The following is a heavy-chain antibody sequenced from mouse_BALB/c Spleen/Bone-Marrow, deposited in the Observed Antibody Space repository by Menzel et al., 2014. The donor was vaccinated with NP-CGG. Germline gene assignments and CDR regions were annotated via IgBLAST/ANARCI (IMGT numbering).Heavy chain of an antibody. CDR2: INPSNGRT. D-gene: IGHD1-1*01. J-gene: IGHJ2*01. V-gene: IGHV1S81*02. CDR3: ARTTTVVATYYFDY. CDR1: GYTFTSYW. Sequence: VQLQQSGAELAKPGASVKLSCKASGYTFTSYWMHWVKQRPGQGLEWIGEINPSNGRTNYNEKFKSKATLTVDKSSSTAYMQLSSLTSEDPAVYYCARTTTVVATYYFDYWGQGTTLTVSS.